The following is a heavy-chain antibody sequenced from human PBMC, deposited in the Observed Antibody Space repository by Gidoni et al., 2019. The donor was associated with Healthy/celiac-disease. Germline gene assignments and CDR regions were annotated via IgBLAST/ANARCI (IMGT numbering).Heavy chain of an antibody. CDR1: GGSISRGAYY. J-gene: IGHJ5*02. CDR3: ASGVRGNGLDFWSGYWSNWFDP. D-gene: IGHD3-3*01. V-gene: IGHV4-30-4*01. CDR2: IYYSGST. Sequence: QVQLQESGPGLVKPSQTLSLTCTVSGGSISRGAYYWSWIRQPPGQGREWIGYIYYSGSTYYNPSLKSRVTISVDTSKNQFSLKLSSVTAADTAVYYCASGVRGNGLDFWSGYWSNWFDPWGQGTLVTVSS.